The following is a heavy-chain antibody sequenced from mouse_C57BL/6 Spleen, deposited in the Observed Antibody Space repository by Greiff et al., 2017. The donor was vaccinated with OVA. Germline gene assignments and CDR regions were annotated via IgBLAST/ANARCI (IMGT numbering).Heavy chain of an antibody. D-gene: IGHD1-1*01. CDR1: GYTFTSYW. CDR3: ARLLRPRYYAMDY. J-gene: IGHJ4*01. CDR2: IDPSDSYT. V-gene: IGHV1-69*01. Sequence: QVQLQQPGAELVMPGASVKLSCKASGYTFTSYWMHWVKQRPGQGLEWIGEIDPSDSYTNYNQKFKGKSTLTVDKSSSTAYMQLSSLTSEDSAVYYCARLLRPRYYAMDYWGQGTSVTVSS.